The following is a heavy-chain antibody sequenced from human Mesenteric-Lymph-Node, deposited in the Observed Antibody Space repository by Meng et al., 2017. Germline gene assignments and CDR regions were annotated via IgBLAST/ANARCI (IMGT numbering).Heavy chain of an antibody. D-gene: IGHD3-3*01. V-gene: IGHV1-24*01. Sequence: ASVKVSCKVSGYTLSALSIHWVRQAPGKGLEWMGGFDPEDGETIYAQKFQGRVTMTEDTSTDTAYMELSSLRSEDTAVYYCATSSTIFGVVISDSGAFDIWGQGTMVTVSS. CDR2: FDPEDGET. J-gene: IGHJ3*02. CDR3: ATSSTIFGVVISDSGAFDI. CDR1: GYTLSALS.